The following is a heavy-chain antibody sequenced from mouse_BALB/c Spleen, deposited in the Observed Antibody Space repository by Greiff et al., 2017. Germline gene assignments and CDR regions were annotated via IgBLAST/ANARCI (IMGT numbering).Heavy chain of an antibody. CDR3: AREYGNRFDY. V-gene: IGHV5-15*02. J-gene: IGHJ2*01. CDR1: GFTFSDYG. Sequence: EVQVVESGGGLVQPGGSRKLSCAASGFTFSDYGMAWVRQAPGKGPEWVAFISNLAYSIYYADTVTGRFTISRENAKNTLYLEMSSLRSEDTAMYYCAREYGNRFDYWGQGTTLTVSS. CDR2: ISNLAYSI. D-gene: IGHD2-10*02.